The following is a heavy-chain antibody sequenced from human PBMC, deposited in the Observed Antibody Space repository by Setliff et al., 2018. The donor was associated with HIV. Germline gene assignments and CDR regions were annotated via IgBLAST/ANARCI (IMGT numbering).Heavy chain of an antibody. D-gene: IGHD2-2*01. CDR3: ARDLLGYCSSTSCHSHYMDV. CDR2: IYYSGST. V-gene: IGHV4-59*01. J-gene: IGHJ6*03. CDR1: GGSISSYY. Sequence: KASETLSLTCTVSGGSISSYYWSWIRQPPGKGLEWIGYIYYSGSTNYNPSLKSRVTISVGTSKNQFSLKLSSVTAADTAVYYCARDLLGYCSSTSCHSHYMDVWGKGTTVTVSS.